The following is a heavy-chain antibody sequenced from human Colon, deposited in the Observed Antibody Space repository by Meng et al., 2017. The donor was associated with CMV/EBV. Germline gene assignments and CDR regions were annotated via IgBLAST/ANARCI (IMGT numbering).Heavy chain of an antibody. Sequence: CKASGYTFTSYYMHWVRQAPGQGLEWMGIINPSGGSTSYAQKFQGRVTMTRDTSTSTVYMELSSLRSEDTAVYYCASLRRDGYNYDYWGQGTLVTVSS. V-gene: IGHV1-46*01. CDR3: ASLRRDGYNYDY. CDR2: INPSGGST. D-gene: IGHD5-24*01. CDR1: GYTFTSYY. J-gene: IGHJ4*02.